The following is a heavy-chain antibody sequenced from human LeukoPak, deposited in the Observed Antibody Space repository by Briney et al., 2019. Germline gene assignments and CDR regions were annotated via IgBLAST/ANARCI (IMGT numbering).Heavy chain of an antibody. V-gene: IGHV3-33*01. CDR2: IWYDGSNK. CDR3: ARDSRDTAMVGPDY. Sequence: GGSLRLSCAVSGFTFSSYGMHWVRQAPGKGLEWVAVIWYDGSNKYYADSVKGRFTISRDNSKNTLYLQLNSLRAEDTAVYYCARDSRDTAMVGPDYWGQGTLVTVSS. D-gene: IGHD5-18*01. J-gene: IGHJ4*02. CDR1: GFTFSSYG.